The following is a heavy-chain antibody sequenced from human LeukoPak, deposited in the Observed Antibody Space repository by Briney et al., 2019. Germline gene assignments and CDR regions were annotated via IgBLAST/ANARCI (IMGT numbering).Heavy chain of an antibody. CDR1: GFSFSSYA. Sequence: GGSLRLSCAASGFSFSSYAMSWVRQAPGKGLEWVSATSGSGVYTYYADSVKGRFTMSRDNSKSTLSLQMNSLRAEDTAVYYCAKAGSSGYRYYFDYWGQGTLVTVSS. D-gene: IGHD3-22*01. J-gene: IGHJ4*02. CDR2: TSGSGVYT. CDR3: AKAGSSGYRYYFDY. V-gene: IGHV3-23*01.